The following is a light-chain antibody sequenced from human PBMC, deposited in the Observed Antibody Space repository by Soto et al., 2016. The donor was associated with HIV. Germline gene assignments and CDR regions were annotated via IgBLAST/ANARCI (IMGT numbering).Light chain of an antibody. CDR1: QSISKW. Sequence: DIQMTQSPSTLSAFVGDRVTITCRAGQSISKWLAWFQEKPGTAPKLLIHKASSLQSGVPSRFGGSGSGTQFTLTINSLQPDDSATYYCQQYNTFPWAFGQGTKCKS. CDR2: KAS. V-gene: IGKV1-5*03. J-gene: IGKJ1*01. CDR3: QQYNTFPWA.